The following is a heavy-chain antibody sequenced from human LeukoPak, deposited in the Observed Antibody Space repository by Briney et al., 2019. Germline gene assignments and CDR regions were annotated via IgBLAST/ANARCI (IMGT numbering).Heavy chain of an antibody. Sequence: ASVKVSCKASGYTFTSYGISWVRQAPGQGLEWMGWISAYNGNTNYAQKLQGRVTMTTDTSTSTAYMELRSLRSDDTAVYYCASKTYDFWSAKGPMDVWGKGTTVTVSS. CDR2: ISAYNGNT. CDR3: ASKTYDFWSAKGPMDV. D-gene: IGHD3-3*01. CDR1: GYTFTSYG. J-gene: IGHJ6*03. V-gene: IGHV1-18*01.